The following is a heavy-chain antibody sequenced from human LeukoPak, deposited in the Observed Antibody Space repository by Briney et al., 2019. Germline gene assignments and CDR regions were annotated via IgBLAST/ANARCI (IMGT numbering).Heavy chain of an antibody. V-gene: IGHV1-3*01. D-gene: IGHD3-10*01. CDR1: GYTSTNYA. Sequence: ASVKVSCKASGYTSTNYAMHWVRQAPGQRLEWMGWINADNGNTKYSQNFQGRVTITRDTSASTAYMELSSLRSEDTAVYYCARDQELLWFGDYWGQGTLVTVSS. J-gene: IGHJ4*02. CDR3: ARDQELLWFGDY. CDR2: INADNGNT.